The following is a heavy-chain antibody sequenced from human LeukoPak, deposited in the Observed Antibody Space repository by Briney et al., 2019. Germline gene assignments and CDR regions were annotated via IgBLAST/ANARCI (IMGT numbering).Heavy chain of an antibody. CDR3: ARDRVYCSGGSCYYFDY. Sequence: GGSLRLSCAASGFTFNNNDMTWVRQAPGKGLEWVSSISSSSSYIYYADSVKGRFTISRDNAKNSLYLQMNSLRAEDTAVYYCARDRVYCSGGSCYYFDYWGQGTLVTVSS. J-gene: IGHJ4*02. CDR2: ISSSSSYI. D-gene: IGHD2-15*01. CDR1: GFTFNNND. V-gene: IGHV3-21*01.